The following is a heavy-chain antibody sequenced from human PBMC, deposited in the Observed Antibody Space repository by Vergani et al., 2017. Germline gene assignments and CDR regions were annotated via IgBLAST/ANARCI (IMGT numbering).Heavy chain of an antibody. J-gene: IGHJ4*02. D-gene: IGHD4-17*01. CDR2: ISWNSGSI. V-gene: IGHV3-9*01. CDR1: GFTFDDYA. CDR3: AKGTNHPTTVTKTAKFDY. Sequence: EVQLVESGGGLVQPGRSLRLSCAASGFTFDDYAMHWVRQAPGKGLEWVSGISWNSGSIGYADSVKGRFTISRDNAKNSLYLQMNRLRAEDTALYYCAKGTNHPTTVTKTAKFDYWGQGTLVTVSS.